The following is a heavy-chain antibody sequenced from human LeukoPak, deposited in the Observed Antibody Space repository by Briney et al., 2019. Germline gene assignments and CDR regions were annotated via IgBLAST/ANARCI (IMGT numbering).Heavy chain of an antibody. CDR1: GYTFTGYY. CDR2: INPNSGGT. J-gene: IGHJ5*02. D-gene: IGHD3-22*01. Sequence: ASVKVSCKASGYTFTGYYMHWVRQAPGQGLEWMGWINPNSGGTNYAQEFQGRVTMTRDTSISTAYMELSRLRSDDTAVYYCARGYRYYDSSGIAAFDPWGQGTLVTVSS. V-gene: IGHV1-2*02. CDR3: ARGYRYYDSSGIAAFDP.